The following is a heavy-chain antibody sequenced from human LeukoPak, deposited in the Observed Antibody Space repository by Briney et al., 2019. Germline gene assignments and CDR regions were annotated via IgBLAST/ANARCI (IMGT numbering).Heavy chain of an antibody. V-gene: IGHV1-2*02. CDR2: INPNSGDT. D-gene: IGHD3-10*01. Sequence: GASVKVSCKASGYAFTAYYMHWVRQAPGQGLEWMGWINPNSGDTNYAQKFQGRVTMTRDTSISTAYMELSRLRSDDTAVYYCARVWQYNDSGSYLLYWGQGTLVTVSS. J-gene: IGHJ4*02. CDR3: ARVWQYNDSGSYLLY. CDR1: GYAFTAYY.